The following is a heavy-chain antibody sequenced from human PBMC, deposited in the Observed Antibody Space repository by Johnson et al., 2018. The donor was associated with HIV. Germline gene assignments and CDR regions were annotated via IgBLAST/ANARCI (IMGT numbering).Heavy chain of an antibody. CDR3: ARDGRGLDAFDI. Sequence: QVQLVESGGGVVQPGRYLRLFCAVSGFPFSTYTMHWVRQAPGKALEWVALISYDGSKKYYGDSVKGRFTISRDTSKNTLYLQMNTLSAEDTAVYYCARDGRGLDAFDIWGQGTVVTVSS. D-gene: IGHD3/OR15-3a*01. CDR2: ISYDGSKK. CDR1: GFPFSTYT. V-gene: IGHV3-30*04. J-gene: IGHJ3*02.